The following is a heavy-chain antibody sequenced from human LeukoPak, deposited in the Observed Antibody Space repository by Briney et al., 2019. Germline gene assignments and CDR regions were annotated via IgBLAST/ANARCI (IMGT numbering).Heavy chain of an antibody. CDR3: ARGRGAAGLNY. CDR2: IYYSGST. Sequence: SETLSLTCTVSAGSISRSSYYWGWIRQPPGKGLEWIGSIYYSGSTYYNPSLKSRVTISVDTSKNQFSLKLSSVTAADTAVYYCARGRGAAGLNYWGPGTLVTVSS. CDR1: AGSISRSSYY. D-gene: IGHD6-13*01. J-gene: IGHJ4*02. V-gene: IGHV4-39*07.